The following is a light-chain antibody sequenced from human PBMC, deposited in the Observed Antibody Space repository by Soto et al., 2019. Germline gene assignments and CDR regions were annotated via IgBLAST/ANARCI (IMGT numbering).Light chain of an antibody. CDR1: SSDAGAYNF. CDR3: SAYTVSRTYV. J-gene: IGLJ1*01. V-gene: IGLV2-14*03. Sequence: QSVLTQPASVSGSPGQSITISCTGTSSDAGAYNFVSWHQQHPGKAPKLMIYNVYDRPSGISYRFSGSKSGNTASLTISGLQGEDEADYYCSAYTVSRTYVFGTGTKVNVL. CDR2: NVY.